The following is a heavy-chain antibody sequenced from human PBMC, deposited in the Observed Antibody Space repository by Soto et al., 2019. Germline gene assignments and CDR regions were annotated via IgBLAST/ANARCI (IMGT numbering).Heavy chain of an antibody. CDR3: ARYIYGYVDY. V-gene: IGHV3-11*06. CDR1: GFTFSDYY. Sequence: GGSLRLSCAASGFTFSDYYMSWIRQAPGKGLEWVSYISSTISYTHYADSVKGRFTISRDNAKNSLYLQMNSLRAEDTAVYYCARYIYGYVDYWGQGTLVTVSS. J-gene: IGHJ4*02. CDR2: ISSTISYT. D-gene: IGHD5-18*01.